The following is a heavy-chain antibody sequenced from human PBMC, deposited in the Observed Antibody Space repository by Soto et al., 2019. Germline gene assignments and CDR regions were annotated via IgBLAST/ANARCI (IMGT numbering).Heavy chain of an antibody. CDR2: IKSKTDGGTT. CDR1: GFTFSNAW. CDR3: TTVGYSSSWFFRSDAFDI. J-gene: IGHJ3*02. D-gene: IGHD6-13*01. Sequence: LRLSCAASGFTFSNAWMSWVRQAPGKGLEWVGRIKSKTDGGTTDYAAPVKGRFTISRDDSKNTLYLQMNSLKTEDTAVYYCTTVGYSSSWFFRSDAFDIWGQGTMVTVSS. V-gene: IGHV3-15*01.